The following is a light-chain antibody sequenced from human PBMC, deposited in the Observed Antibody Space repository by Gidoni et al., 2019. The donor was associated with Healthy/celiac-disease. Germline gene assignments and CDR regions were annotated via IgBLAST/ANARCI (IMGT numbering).Light chain of an antibody. CDR1: QGISSY. Sequence: DIQWTQSPSFLSASLGDRVTITCRASQGISSYLAWYQQKPGKAPKLLIYAASTLQSGVPSRFSGSGAGTELTLTISRLQPEDFATYYCQQLNSYPALTFGGGTKVEIK. J-gene: IGKJ4*02. V-gene: IGKV1-9*01. CDR2: AAS. CDR3: QQLNSYPALT.